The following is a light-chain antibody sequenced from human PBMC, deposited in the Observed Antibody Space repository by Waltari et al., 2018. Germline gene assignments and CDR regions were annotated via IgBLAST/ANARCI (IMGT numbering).Light chain of an antibody. V-gene: IGLV1-44*01. J-gene: IGLJ3*02. CDR3: ASWDDGLNGVV. Sequence: QSVLTQPPSASGTPGQRVTISCSGSSSNIGSNTVNWYQHLPGAAPKLLIYSHNQRPSGVPDRFSGSKSGTSASLAISGLQFEDETDYYCASWDDGLNGVVFGGGTKLTVL. CDR2: SHN. CDR1: SSNIGSNT.